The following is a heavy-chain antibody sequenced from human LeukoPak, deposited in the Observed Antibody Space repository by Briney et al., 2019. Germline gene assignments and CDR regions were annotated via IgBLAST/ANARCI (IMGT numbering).Heavy chain of an antibody. V-gene: IGHV4-30-2*01. J-gene: IGHJ3*02. CDR2: IYHSGST. Sequence: SETLSLACAVSGGSISSGGYSWSWIRQPPGKGLEWIGYIYHSGSTYYNPSLKSRVTISVDRSKNQFSLKLSSVTAADTAVYYCARVRRNYDSPDDAFDIWGQGTMVTVSS. CDR3: ARVRRNYDSPDDAFDI. CDR1: GGSISSGGYS. D-gene: IGHD3-22*01.